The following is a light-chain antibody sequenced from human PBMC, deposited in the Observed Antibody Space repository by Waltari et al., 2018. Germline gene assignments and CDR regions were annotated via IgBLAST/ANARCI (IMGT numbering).Light chain of an antibody. CDR2: EVT. CDR3: SSYAGSNGFYV. Sequence: QSALTQPPSASGSLGQSVTISCPGTRSDIGGYNYVSWYQQHPGKAPKLMIYEVTKRPSGVPDRFSGSKSGNTASLTLSGFQAEDEADYYCSSYAGSNGFYVFGTGTTVTVL. CDR1: RSDIGGYNY. V-gene: IGLV2-8*01. J-gene: IGLJ1*01.